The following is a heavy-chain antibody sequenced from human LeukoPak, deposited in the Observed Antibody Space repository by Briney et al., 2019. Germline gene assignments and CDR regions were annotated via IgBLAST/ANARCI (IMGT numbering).Heavy chain of an antibody. CDR3: ARQGRSGSYSAFSWFDP. J-gene: IGHJ5*02. CDR2: ISYDGSNK. D-gene: IGHD3-22*01. CDR1: GFTFSSYA. Sequence: GRSLRLSCAASGFTFSSYAMHWVRQAPGKGLEWVAVISYDGSNKYYADSVKGRFTISRDNSKNTLYLQMNSLRAEDTAVYYCARQGRSGSYSAFSWFDPWGQGTLVTVSS. V-gene: IGHV3-30*04.